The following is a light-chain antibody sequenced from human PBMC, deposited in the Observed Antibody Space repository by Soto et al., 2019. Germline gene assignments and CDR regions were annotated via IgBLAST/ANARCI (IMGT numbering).Light chain of an antibody. J-gene: IGKJ3*01. CDR2: GAS. CDR1: QSVSSNY. Sequence: EIVLTQSPGTLSLSPGERATLSCRAGQSVSSNYLAWYQQKPGQAPRVLIYGASSRATGIPDRFSGGGSGTDFTLTISRLEPEDFAVYYCQQYGSSVFTFGPGTKVDIK. V-gene: IGKV3-20*01. CDR3: QQYGSSVFT.